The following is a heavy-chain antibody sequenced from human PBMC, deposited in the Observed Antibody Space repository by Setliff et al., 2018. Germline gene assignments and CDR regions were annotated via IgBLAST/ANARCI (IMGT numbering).Heavy chain of an antibody. CDR2: IHYSGST. CDR1: GGSISSGTYY. Sequence: PSETLSLTCTVSGGSISSGTYYWGWIRQPPGKGLEWIGSIHYSGSTYYNPSLKSRVTVSVDTSKNQFSLKLSSVTAADTAVYYCAKHDGRSSFDYWGPWTLLVTVSS. D-gene: IGHD2-15*01. J-gene: IGHJ4*03. V-gene: IGHV4-39*01. CDR3: AKHDGRSSFDY.